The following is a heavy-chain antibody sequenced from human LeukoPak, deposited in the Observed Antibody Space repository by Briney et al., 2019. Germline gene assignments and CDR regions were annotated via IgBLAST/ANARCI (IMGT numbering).Heavy chain of an antibody. CDR2: ISWNSGSI. D-gene: IGHD3-10*01. CDR3: AKASVLLWFGEPHAFDI. J-gene: IGHJ3*02. V-gene: IGHV3-9*01. Sequence: SMRLSCAASGFAVDDYAMHWGRRAPGKDMEWVSGISWNSGSIGYADSVKGRFTISRDNAKNSLYLQMNSLRAEDTALYYCAKASVLLWFGEPHAFDIWGQGTMVTVSS. CDR1: GFAVDDYA.